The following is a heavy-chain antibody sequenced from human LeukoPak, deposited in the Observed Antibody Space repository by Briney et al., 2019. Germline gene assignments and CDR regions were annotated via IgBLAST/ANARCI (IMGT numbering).Heavy chain of an antibody. CDR3: ARAIGGVRGGDAFDI. J-gene: IGHJ3*02. CDR2: IGTAGDT. D-gene: IGHD3-10*01. Sequence: GGSLRLSCAASGFTFSSYDMHWVRQATGKGLEWVSAIGTAGDTYYPGSVKGRFTISRENAKNSLYLQMNSLRAGDTAVYYCARAIGGVRGGDAFDIWGQGTMVTVSS. V-gene: IGHV3-13*01. CDR1: GFTFSSYD.